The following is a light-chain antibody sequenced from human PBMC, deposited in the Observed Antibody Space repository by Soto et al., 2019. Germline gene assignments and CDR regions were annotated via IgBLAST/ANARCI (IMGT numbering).Light chain of an antibody. V-gene: IGKV1-39*01. CDR3: QQTYSTPLT. J-gene: IGKJ4*01. CDR1: QSISIF. Sequence: DLQMTQSPSSLSASVGDRVSITCRASQSISIFLNWYQQKPGKAPKLLIYAASSLQSGVPVRFSGSGSGTDFTLTITSLQPEDFATYYCQQTYSTPLTFGGGTKVEIK. CDR2: AAS.